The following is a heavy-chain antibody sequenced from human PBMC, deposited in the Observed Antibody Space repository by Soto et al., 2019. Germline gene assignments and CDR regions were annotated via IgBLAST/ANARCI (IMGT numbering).Heavy chain of an antibody. J-gene: IGHJ4*02. CDR2: IIPIFGTT. D-gene: IGHD1-26*01. CDR1: GGTFSNYA. Sequence: QVQLVQSGAEVKKPGSSVKVSCKASGGTFSNYAISCVRQAPGQGPEWMGGIIPIFGTTNYAQKFQGRVTITADRSTSTAYMEVRSLTSEDTAVYYCARGWETVGATTPFAYWGQGTLVSVSS. CDR3: ARGWETVGATTPFAY. V-gene: IGHV1-69*06.